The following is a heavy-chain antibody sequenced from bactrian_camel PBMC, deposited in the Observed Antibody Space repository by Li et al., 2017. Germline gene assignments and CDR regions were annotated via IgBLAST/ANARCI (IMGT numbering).Heavy chain of an antibody. CDR1: GFTFSTYA. CDR2: IYSDGSDA. J-gene: IGHJ4*01. D-gene: IGHD5*01. CDR3: AKETYGLPSD. V-gene: IGHV3S7*01. Sequence: HVQLVESGGGLVQPGGSLRLSCAASGFTFSTYAMSWVRQAPGKGLEWLSSIYSDGSDANYADSAKGRFTVSRDSAKNTLYLQLNSLKTEDTAMYYCAKETYGLPSDWGQGT.